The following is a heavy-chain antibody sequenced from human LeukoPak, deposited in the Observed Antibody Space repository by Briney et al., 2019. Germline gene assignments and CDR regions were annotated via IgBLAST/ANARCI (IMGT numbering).Heavy chain of an antibody. V-gene: IGHV3-21*01. J-gene: IGHJ4*02. D-gene: IGHD6-13*01. CDR1: GFTFSNYW. CDR3: ARALAALGDY. CDR2: ISSSSSYI. Sequence: GGSLRLSCAASGFTFSNYWMHWIRQVPGKGLEWVSSISSSSSYIYYADSVKGRFTISRDNAKNSLYLQMNSLRAEDTAVYYCARALAALGDYWGQGTLVTVSS.